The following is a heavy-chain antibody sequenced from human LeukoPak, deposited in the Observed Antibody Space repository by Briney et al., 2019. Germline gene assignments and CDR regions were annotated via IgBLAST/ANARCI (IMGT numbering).Heavy chain of an antibody. J-gene: IGHJ4*02. CDR1: GYTFTNYD. CDR3: ARSQMVPSGIFVY. V-gene: IGHV1-8*01. D-gene: IGHD6-13*01. CDR2: MNPNSGNA. Sequence: ASVKVSCKASGYTFTNYDINWVRQATGQGLEWAGWMNPNSGNAGYAQKFQGRITMTRNTSIGTAYMELSSLRSEDTAVYYCARSQMVPSGIFVYWGQGTLVTVSS.